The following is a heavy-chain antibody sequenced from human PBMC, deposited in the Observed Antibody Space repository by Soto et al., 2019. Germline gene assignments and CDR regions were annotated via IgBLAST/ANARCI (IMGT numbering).Heavy chain of an antibody. CDR1: GFTVSSNY. CDR3: ARANDYGDYYFDY. CDR2: IYSGGST. Sequence: EVQLVESGGGLVQPGGSLRLSCAASGFTVSSNYMSWVRQAPGKGLEWVSVIYSGGSTYYADSEKGRFTISRHNSKNTLYLQMNSLRAEDTAVYYCARANDYGDYYFDYWGQGTLVTVSS. J-gene: IGHJ4*02. D-gene: IGHD4-17*01. V-gene: IGHV3-53*04.